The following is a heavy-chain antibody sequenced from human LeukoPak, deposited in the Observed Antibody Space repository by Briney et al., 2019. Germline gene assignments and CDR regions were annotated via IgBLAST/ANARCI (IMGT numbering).Heavy chain of an antibody. CDR3: ASRPRGTYFFDH. CDR2: INSDGSTT. D-gene: IGHD3-16*01. J-gene: IGHJ4*02. CDR1: GFTFSNYW. V-gene: IGHV3-74*01. Sequence: GGFLRLSCAASGFTFSNYWMHWVRQAPGKGLVWVSRINSDGSTTNYADSVKGRFTISRDNAKNTLYLQMNSLTAEDTAVYYCASRPRGTYFFDHWGQGTLVTVSS.